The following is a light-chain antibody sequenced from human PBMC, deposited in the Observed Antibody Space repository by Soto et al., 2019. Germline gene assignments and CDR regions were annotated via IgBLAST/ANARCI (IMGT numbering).Light chain of an antibody. Sequence: QSALTQPASVSGSPGQSITISCTAASSDVGGYDYVSWYQQHPDKAPKLILYEVSNRPSGVSNRFSGAKSGNTASLTISGLQAADEADYYCSSYTSSNTLGNIYVCGSGTKLTVL. CDR2: EVS. CDR3: SSYTSSNTLGNIYV. J-gene: IGLJ1*01. CDR1: SSDVGGYDY. V-gene: IGLV2-14*01.